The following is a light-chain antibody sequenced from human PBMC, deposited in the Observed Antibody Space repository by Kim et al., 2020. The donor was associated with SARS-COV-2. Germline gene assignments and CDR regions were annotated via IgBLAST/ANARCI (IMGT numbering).Light chain of an antibody. V-gene: IGLV10-54*04. CDR1: NNSVGNQG. CDR2: RNN. J-gene: IGLJ3*02. CDR3: SAWDSSLNAWV. Sequence: QTATVTCTGNNNSVGNQGAAWLQQHQGHPPKLLSYRNNNRPSGISERFSASRSGDTASLTITGLQPEDETDYYCSAWDSSLNAWVFGGGTQLTVL.